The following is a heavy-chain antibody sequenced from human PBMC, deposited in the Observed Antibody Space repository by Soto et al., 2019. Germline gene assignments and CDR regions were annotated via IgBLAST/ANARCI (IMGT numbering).Heavy chain of an antibody. CDR2: ISAYNGNT. CDR3: ARDEIMITFGGVIASGPWFDP. J-gene: IGHJ5*02. CDR1: GYTFTSYG. V-gene: IGHV1-18*01. D-gene: IGHD3-16*02. Sequence: ASVKVSCKASGYTFTSYGISWVRQAPGQGLEWMGWISAYNGNTNYAQKLQGRVTMTTDTSTSTAYMELRSLRSDDTAVYYCARDEIMITFGGVIASGPWFDPWGQGTLVTVSS.